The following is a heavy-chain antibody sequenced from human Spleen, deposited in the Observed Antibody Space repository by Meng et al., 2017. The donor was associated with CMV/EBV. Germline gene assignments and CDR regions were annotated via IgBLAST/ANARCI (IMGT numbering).Heavy chain of an antibody. Sequence: CSVSGGSVSCGSYYWSWIRQPPGKGLEWIGYIYYSGSTNYSPSLKSRVTISVDTSKNQFSLKLSSVTAADTAVYYCARLSSTSPRFDYWGQGTLVTVSS. D-gene: IGHD2-2*01. V-gene: IGHV4-61*01. CDR3: ARLSSTSPRFDY. J-gene: IGHJ4*02. CDR1: GGSVSCGSYY. CDR2: IYYSGST.